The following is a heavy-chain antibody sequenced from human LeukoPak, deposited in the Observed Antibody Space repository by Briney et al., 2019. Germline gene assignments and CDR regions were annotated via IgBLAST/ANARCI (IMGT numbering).Heavy chain of an antibody. CDR2: ISGSGGST. D-gene: IGHD6-19*01. J-gene: IGHJ4*02. CDR1: GFSFSTYA. Sequence: GGSLRLSCAASGFSFSTYAMTWVRQAPGKGLEWVSAISGSGGSTYYADSVKGRFTISRDNSKNTLYLQMNSLRAEDTAVYYCAKDSSAWYFDHWGQGTLVTVSS. CDR3: AKDSSAWYFDH. V-gene: IGHV3-23*01.